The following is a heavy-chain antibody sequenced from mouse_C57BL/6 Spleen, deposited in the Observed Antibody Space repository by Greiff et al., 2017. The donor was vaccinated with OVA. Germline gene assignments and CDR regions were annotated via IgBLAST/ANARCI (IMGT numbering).Heavy chain of an antibody. J-gene: IGHJ2*01. CDR1: GYAFSSSW. V-gene: IGHV1-82*01. D-gene: IGHD1-1*01. CDR3: AKGITTVVATPFDY. Sequence: VQLQQSGPELVKPGASVKISCKASGYAFSSSWMNWVKQRPGKGLEWIGRIYPGDGDTNYNAKFKGKATLTADKSSSTAYMQLSSLTSEDSAVYFCAKGITTVVATPFDYWGQGTTLTVSS. CDR2: IYPGDGDT.